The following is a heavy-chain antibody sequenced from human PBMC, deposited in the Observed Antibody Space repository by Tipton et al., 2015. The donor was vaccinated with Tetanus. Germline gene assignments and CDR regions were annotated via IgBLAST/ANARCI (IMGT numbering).Heavy chain of an antibody. CDR1: GYSFTGYY. CDR3: ARGMDYDSSGIDDF. Sequence: QLVQSGAEVTKPGASVKVSCRASGYSFTGYYIHWLRQAPGQGLEWMGCINSNNGGTNYAQKFQGSVTMTRDTPISTAYMELSRLRSDDTAVYYCARGMDYDSSGIDDFWGQGTLVTVSS. J-gene: IGHJ4*02. D-gene: IGHD3-22*01. V-gene: IGHV1-2*02. CDR2: INSNNGGT.